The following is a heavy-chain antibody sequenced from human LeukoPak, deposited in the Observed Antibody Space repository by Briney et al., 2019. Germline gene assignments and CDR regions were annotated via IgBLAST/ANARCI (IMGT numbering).Heavy chain of an antibody. V-gene: IGHV4-39*07. CDR1: GGSISSSSYY. CDR3: ARLKSGGTLNNAFDI. Sequence: SETLSLTCTVSGGSISSSSYYWGWIRQPSGKGLEWIGSIYYSGSTYYNPSLKSRVTISVDTSKNQFSLKLSSVTAADTAVYYCARLKSGGTLNNAFDIWGQGTMVTVSS. CDR2: IYYSGST. D-gene: IGHD2-15*01. J-gene: IGHJ3*02.